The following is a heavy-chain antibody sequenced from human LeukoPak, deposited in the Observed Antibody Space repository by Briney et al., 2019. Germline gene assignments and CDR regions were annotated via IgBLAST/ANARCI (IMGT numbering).Heavy chain of an antibody. D-gene: IGHD1-26*01. J-gene: IGHJ4*02. CDR3: ARSSYFDY. V-gene: IGHV3-48*03. CDR1: GFSFSSSA. Sequence: PGGSLRLSCEASGFSFSSSAMNWVRQAPGKGLEWVSYISSSGRTIYSADSVKGRFTISRDNAKNSLYLQMNSLRAEDTAVYYCARSSYFDYWGQGTLVAVSS. CDR2: ISSSGRTI.